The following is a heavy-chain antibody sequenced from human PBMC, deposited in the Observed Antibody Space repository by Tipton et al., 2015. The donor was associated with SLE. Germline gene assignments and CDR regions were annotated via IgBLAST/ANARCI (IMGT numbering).Heavy chain of an antibody. J-gene: IGHJ6*02. V-gene: IGHV4-59*12. CDR2: IYHNGIT. Sequence: TLSLTCTVSGGSISVYYWNWIRQPPGKGLEWVGHIYHNGITNYNPSLKSRVTISVDTSKNNFSLKLSSVTAADTAVYYCARDGLYLDYGDYYYGMDVWGQGTTVTVSS. CDR3: ARDGLYLDYGDYYYGMDV. D-gene: IGHD4-17*01. CDR1: GGSISVYY.